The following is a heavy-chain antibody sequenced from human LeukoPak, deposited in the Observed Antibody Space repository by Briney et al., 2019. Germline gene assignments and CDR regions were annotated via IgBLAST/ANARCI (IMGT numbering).Heavy chain of an antibody. CDR3: AREKYGDYPALDY. V-gene: IGHV6-1*01. D-gene: IGHD4-17*01. Sequence: SQTLSLTCAISGDRVSSNSVAWNWIRQSPSRGLEWLGRTYYRSKWYNDYAVSVKSRIIINADTSKKQFSLHLKSVTPEVTAVYYCAREKYGDYPALDYWGQGTLVTVSS. J-gene: IGHJ4*02. CDR1: GDRVSSNSVA. CDR2: TYYRSKWYN.